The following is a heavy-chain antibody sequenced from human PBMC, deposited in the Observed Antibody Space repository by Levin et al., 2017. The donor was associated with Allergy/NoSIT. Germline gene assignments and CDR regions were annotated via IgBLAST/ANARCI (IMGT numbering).Heavy chain of an antibody. J-gene: IGHJ4*02. V-gene: IGHV3-33*01. CDR1: GFTFSSYG. Sequence: GGSLRLSCAASGFTFSSYGMHWVRQAPGKGLEWVAVIWYDGSNKYYADSVKGRFTISRDNSKNTLYLQMNSLRAEDTAVYYCARDLWSPDLELAYCGGDCYPGDYWGQGTLVTVSS. CDR3: ARDLWSPDLELAYCGGDCYPGDY. CDR2: IWYDGSNK. D-gene: IGHD2-21*02.